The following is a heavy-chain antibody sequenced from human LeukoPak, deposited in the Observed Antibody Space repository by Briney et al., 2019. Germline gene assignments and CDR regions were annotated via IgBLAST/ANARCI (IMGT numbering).Heavy chain of an antibody. CDR1: GYTFTSYD. CDR3: ARGPGSLERRAPFDH. CDR2: MNPNSGNT. Sequence: GASVKVSCKASGYTFTSYDINWVRQATGQGLEWMGWMNPNSGNTGYAQKFQGRVTMTRNTSISTAYMELSSLRSDDTAVYYCARGPGSLERRAPFDHWGQGTLVTVSS. V-gene: IGHV1-8*01. J-gene: IGHJ4*02. D-gene: IGHD1-1*01.